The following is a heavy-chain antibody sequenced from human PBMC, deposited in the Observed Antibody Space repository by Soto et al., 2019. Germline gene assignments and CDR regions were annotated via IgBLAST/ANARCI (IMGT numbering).Heavy chain of an antibody. CDR1: GGSISSGDYY. CDR2: IYYSGST. Sequence: LSLTCTVSGGSISSGDYYWSWIRQPPGKGPEWIGYIYYSGSTYYNPSLKSRVTISVDTSKNQFSLKLSSVTAADTAVYYCARYATTIFGVVTLPGGWFDPWGQGTLVTVSS. V-gene: IGHV4-30-4*01. J-gene: IGHJ5*02. D-gene: IGHD3-3*01. CDR3: ARYATTIFGVVTLPGGWFDP.